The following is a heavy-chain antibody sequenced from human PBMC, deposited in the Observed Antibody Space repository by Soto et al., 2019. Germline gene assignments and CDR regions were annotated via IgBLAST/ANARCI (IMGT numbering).Heavy chain of an antibody. CDR3: AREGSGWLDY. J-gene: IGHJ4*02. V-gene: IGHV3-72*01. Sequence: EVQLVESGGGLVQPGGYLRLSCAASGCTFSDHYMDWVRQAPGKGLEWVGRTRNKANSYTTEYAASVKGRFTISRDDSKNSLYLQMNSLKTEDTAVYYCAREGSGWLDYWGQGTLVTVSS. CDR2: TRNKANSYTT. CDR1: GCTFSDHY. D-gene: IGHD6-19*01.